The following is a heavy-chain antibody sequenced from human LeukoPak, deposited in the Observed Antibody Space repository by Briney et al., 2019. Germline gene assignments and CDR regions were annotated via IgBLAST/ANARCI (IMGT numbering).Heavy chain of an antibody. D-gene: IGHD1-26*01. Sequence: GGSLRLSCAASGFTFSTYAMHWVRQAPGKGLEWLAVISYDGSRKYYADSVKGRFTISRDTSKNTLYLQMDSLRTEDTGVYYCARDRAQVGATWSLDCWGQGTLVTVSS. CDR2: ISYDGSRK. V-gene: IGHV3-30-3*01. J-gene: IGHJ4*02. CDR3: ARDRAQVGATWSLDC. CDR1: GFTFSTYA.